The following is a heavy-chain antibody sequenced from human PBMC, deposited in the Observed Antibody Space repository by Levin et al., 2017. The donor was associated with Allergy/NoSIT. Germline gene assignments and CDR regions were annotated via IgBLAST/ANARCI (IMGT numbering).Heavy chain of an antibody. Sequence: GGSLRLSCAASGFTFSGYGMNWVRQAPGKGLEWVSYISSSISTISYADSVKGRFTISRDNAKNSLYLQMNSLRAEDMAVYYCARGGAARPDYWGQGTLVTVSS. D-gene: IGHD6-6*01. CDR1: GFTFSGYG. CDR2: ISSSISTI. CDR3: ARGGAARPDY. J-gene: IGHJ4*02. V-gene: IGHV3-48*01.